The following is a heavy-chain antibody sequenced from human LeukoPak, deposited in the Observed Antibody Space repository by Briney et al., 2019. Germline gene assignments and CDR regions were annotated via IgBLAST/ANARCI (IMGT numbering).Heavy chain of an antibody. J-gene: IGHJ4*02. CDR2: ISSSSSTI. CDR1: GFSFEDNG. V-gene: IGHV3-48*01. CDR3: ARGYSGYEC. D-gene: IGHD3-22*01. Sequence: RPGGALRLSCAASGFSFEDNGMNWVRQAPGKGLEWVSYISSSSSTIYYADSVKGRFTISRDNAKNSLYLQMNSLRAEDTAVYYCARGYSGYECWGQGTLVTVSS.